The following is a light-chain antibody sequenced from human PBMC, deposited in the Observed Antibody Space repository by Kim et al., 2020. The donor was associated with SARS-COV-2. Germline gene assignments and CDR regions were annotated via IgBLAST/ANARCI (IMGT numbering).Light chain of an antibody. CDR3: LQYNDYPLT. J-gene: IGKJ4*01. V-gene: IGKV1-39*01. Sequence: ASVGDRVTITCRTTQSISSHLNWYQQKPGRAPKLLISAASTLQGGVPSRFSGSGSETDFTLTISSLQPDDFATYYCLQYNDYPLTFGGGTKVDIK. CDR2: AAS. CDR1: QSISSH.